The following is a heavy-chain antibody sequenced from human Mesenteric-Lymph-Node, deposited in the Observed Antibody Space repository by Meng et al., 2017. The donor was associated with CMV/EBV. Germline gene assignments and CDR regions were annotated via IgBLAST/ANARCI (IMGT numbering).Heavy chain of an antibody. D-gene: IGHD3-10*01. CDR1: GGSISSSSYY. CDR2: IYYSGST. V-gene: IGHV4-39*01. CDR3: ARPHYYGSGSSTWFDP. J-gene: IGHJ5*02. Sequence: QLQLQQSGPGLVKPSETLSLTCTVSGGSISSSSYYWGWTRQPPEKGLEWIGSIYYSGSTYYKPSIKSRVTISVDTSKNQFSLKLSSVTAADTAVYYCARPHYYGSGSSTWFDPWGQGTLVTVSS.